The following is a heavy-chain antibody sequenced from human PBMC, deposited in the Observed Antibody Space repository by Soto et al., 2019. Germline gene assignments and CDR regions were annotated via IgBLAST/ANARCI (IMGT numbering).Heavy chain of an antibody. Sequence: SSETLSLTCTVSGDSMATGGHYYNWIRQVPGKGLEWIGYVYYSGATHYTPSLRARATISRDTSKNQFSLRLISVTAADTALYYCARDKDLQPTVRGFWGQGIQVTVSS. J-gene: IGHJ4*02. CDR2: VYYSGAT. CDR1: GDSMATGGHY. D-gene: IGHD2-15*01. V-gene: IGHV4-31*03. CDR3: ARDKDLQPTVRGF.